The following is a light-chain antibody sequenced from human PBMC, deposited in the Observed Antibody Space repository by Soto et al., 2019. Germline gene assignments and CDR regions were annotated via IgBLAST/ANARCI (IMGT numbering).Light chain of an antibody. V-gene: IGLV2-11*01. J-gene: IGLJ3*02. CDR1: SSDVGGYNY. CDR3: CSYAGSYTYWV. Sequence: QSVLTQPRSVSGSPGQSVTISCTGTSSDVGGYNYVSWYQQHPGKAPKVMIYDVNKRPSGVSDRFSGSKSGNTASLTIFGLQAEDEADYYCCSYAGSYTYWVFGGGTKLTVL. CDR2: DVN.